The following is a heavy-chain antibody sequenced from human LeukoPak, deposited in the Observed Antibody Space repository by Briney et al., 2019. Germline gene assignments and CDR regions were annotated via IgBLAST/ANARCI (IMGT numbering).Heavy chain of an antibody. CDR1: GGSITSSSYY. Sequence: SETLSLTCTVSGGSITSSSYYWGWIRHPPGRWLEWIGSIYYSGSTYYHPSLKSRVTISVDTSKNQFSLKLSAVTATAPAVYYCARGPRLITLTAMVPRGFFDYWGQGNLVTVSS. CDR3: ARGPRLITLTAMVPRGFFDY. D-gene: IGHD5-18*01. J-gene: IGHJ4*02. V-gene: IGHV4-39*07. CDR2: IYYSGST.